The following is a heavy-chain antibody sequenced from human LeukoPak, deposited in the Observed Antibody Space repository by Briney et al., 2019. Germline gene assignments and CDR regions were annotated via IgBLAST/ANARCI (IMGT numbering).Heavy chain of an antibody. V-gene: IGHV1-24*01. CDR3: ATDHDYGSGSLDY. Sequence: ASVKVSCKVSGYTLTELSMHWVRRAPGKGLEWMGGFDPEDGETIYAQKFQGRVTMTEDTSTDTAYMELSSLRSEDTAVYYCATDHDYGSGSLDYWGQGTLVTVSS. D-gene: IGHD3-10*01. J-gene: IGHJ4*02. CDR1: GYTLTELS. CDR2: FDPEDGET.